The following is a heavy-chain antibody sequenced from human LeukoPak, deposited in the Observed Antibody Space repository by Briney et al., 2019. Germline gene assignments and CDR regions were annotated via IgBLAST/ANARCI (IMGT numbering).Heavy chain of an antibody. CDR3: ATPNYYDSSGYSLGDY. CDR1: GYTFTGYY. J-gene: IGHJ4*02. V-gene: IGHV1-2*02. Sequence: ASVKVSCKASGYTFTGYYMHWVRQAPGQGLEWMGWINPNSGGTNYAQKFQGRVTMTRDTSISTAYMELSRLRSDDTAVYYCATPNYYDSSGYSLGDYWGQGTLVTVSS. CDR2: INPNSGGT. D-gene: IGHD3-22*01.